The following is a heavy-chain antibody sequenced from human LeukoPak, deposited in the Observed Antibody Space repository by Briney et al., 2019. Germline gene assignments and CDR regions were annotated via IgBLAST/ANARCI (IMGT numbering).Heavy chain of an antibody. CDR1: GFTSSSYS. CDR3: ARRPYYYGGGGEYFDY. J-gene: IGHJ4*02. V-gene: IGHV3-21*01. CDR2: ISSSSYI. D-gene: IGHD3-10*01. Sequence: GGSLRLSCAASGFTSSSYSMNWVRQAPGKGLDWVSSISSSSYIYYADSVKGRFTISRDNAKNSLYLQMSSLRAEDTAVYYCARRPYYYGGGGEYFDYWGQGTLVTVSS.